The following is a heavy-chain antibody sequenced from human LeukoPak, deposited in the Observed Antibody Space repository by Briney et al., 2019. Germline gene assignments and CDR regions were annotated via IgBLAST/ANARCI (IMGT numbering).Heavy chain of an antibody. J-gene: IGHJ5*02. CDR3: ARGGSDYFNYEYPS. CDR1: GFTFGEYA. Sequence: GASLRLSCAASGFTFGEYALSWVRQAPGKGLEWIGFIRSKLYGGAAEYAASVKGRFIFSRDDSKSIAYLQMNSLKIADTAVYYCARGGSDYFNYEYPSWGQGTLVIVSS. V-gene: IGHV3-49*04. D-gene: IGHD4-11*01. CDR2: IRSKLYGGAA.